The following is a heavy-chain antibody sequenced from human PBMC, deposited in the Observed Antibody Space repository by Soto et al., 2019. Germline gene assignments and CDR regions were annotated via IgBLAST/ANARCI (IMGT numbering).Heavy chain of an antibody. CDR2: ISYDGSKK. CDR1: GFTFSTYA. CDR3: ARGGGNPFYYYSIDV. Sequence: PGGSLRLSCAASGFTFSTYALHWVRQAPGKGPEWVAVISYDGSKKYYADSVKGRFTISRDSSKNTVYPQMNSLRPEDTFVYYCARGGGNPFYYYSIDVWGQGTTVTVSS. J-gene: IGHJ6*02. V-gene: IGHV3-30-3*01. D-gene: IGHD2-15*01.